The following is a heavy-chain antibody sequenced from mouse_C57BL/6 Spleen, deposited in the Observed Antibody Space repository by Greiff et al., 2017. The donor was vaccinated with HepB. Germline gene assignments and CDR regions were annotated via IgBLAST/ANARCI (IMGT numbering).Heavy chain of an antibody. CDR2: IDPSDSYT. D-gene: IGHD2-2*01. CDR3: ARMVKARYFDV. J-gene: IGHJ1*03. Sequence: VQLHQPGAELVRPGTSVKLSCKASGYTFTSYWMHWVKQRPGQGLEWIGVIDPSDSYTNYNQKFKGKATLTVDTSSSTAYMQLSSLTSEDSAVYYCARMVKARYFDVWGTGTTVTVSS. CDR1: GYTFTSYW. V-gene: IGHV1-59*01.